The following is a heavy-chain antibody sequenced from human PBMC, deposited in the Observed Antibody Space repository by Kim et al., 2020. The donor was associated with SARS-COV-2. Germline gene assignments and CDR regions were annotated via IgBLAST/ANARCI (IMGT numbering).Heavy chain of an antibody. D-gene: IGHD3-16*01. V-gene: IGHV3-48*02. CDR3: ATCGGGSRRSFET. Sequence: ADSVKGGFTTSRDKAKNARYLQMTSRRDEDTAVYYCATCGGGSRRSFETWGQGTLVTVSS. J-gene: IGHJ5*02.